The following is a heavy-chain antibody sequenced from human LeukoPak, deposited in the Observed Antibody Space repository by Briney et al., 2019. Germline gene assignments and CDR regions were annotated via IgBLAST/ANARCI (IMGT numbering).Heavy chain of an antibody. Sequence: GGSLRLSCAASGFSFSSHAVTWVRQAPGKGLQWVSSIDTSGNTYYADSVKGRFSVSRDNSKNTVYFQMNSLRAEDTAVYYCARDSIVVVEGMDVLGQGTTVTVSS. CDR1: GFSFSSHA. D-gene: IGHD3-22*01. CDR3: ARDSIVVVEGMDV. J-gene: IGHJ6*02. CDR2: IDTSGNT. V-gene: IGHV3-23*01.